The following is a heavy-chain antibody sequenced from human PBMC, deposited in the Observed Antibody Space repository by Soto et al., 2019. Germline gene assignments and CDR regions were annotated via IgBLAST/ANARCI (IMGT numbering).Heavy chain of an antibody. Sequence: QVQLVQSGAEVKKPGASVKVSCKVSGYTLTALSMHWVRQAPGKGLEWMGGFDPEDGETIYAQKFPGRVTMTEDTSTDTAYMELSSLRSEDTAVYYCAPLQHIVPAARYYYYGMDVWGQGTTVTVAS. J-gene: IGHJ6*02. CDR1: GYTLTALS. CDR2: FDPEDGET. CDR3: APLQHIVPAARYYYYGMDV. V-gene: IGHV1-24*01. D-gene: IGHD2-2*01.